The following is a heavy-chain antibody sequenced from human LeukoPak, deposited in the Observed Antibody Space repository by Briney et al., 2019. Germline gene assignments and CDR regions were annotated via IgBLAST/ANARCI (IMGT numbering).Heavy chain of an antibody. CDR2: IKSKTDGGTT. Sequence: PGGSLRLSCAASGFTFSSYEMNWVRQAPGTGLEWVGRIKSKTDGGTTDYAAPVKGRFTISRDDSKDTLYLQMNSLKTEDTAVYYCTIWVVRWFDPWGQGTLVTVSS. CDR3: TIWVVRWFDP. CDR1: GFTFSSYE. D-gene: IGHD2-15*01. V-gene: IGHV3-15*01. J-gene: IGHJ5*02.